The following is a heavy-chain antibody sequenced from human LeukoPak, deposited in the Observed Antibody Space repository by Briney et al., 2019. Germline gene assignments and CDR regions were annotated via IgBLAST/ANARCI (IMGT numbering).Heavy chain of an antibody. Sequence: SETLSLTCAVYGGSFSGYYWSWIRQPPGKGLEWIGEINHSGSTNYNPSLKSRVTISVDTSKNQFSLKVTSVTAADSAVYFCAGEQFRGGGFDVWGQGTKVTVSS. J-gene: IGHJ3*01. V-gene: IGHV4-34*01. CDR3: AGEQFRGGGFDV. CDR2: INHSGST. CDR1: GGSFSGYY. D-gene: IGHD3-16*01.